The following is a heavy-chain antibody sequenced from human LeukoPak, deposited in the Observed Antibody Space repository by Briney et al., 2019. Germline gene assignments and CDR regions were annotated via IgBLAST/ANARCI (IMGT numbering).Heavy chain of an antibody. Sequence: SVKVSCKASGGTFSSYAISWVRQAPGQGLEWMGGIIPIFGTANYAQEFQGRVTITADESTSTAYMELSSLRSEDTAVYYCARASDCSSTSCQGYYYYGMDVWGKGTTVTVSS. J-gene: IGHJ6*04. D-gene: IGHD2-2*01. CDR3: ARASDCSSTSCQGYYYYGMDV. CDR1: GGTFSSYA. CDR2: IIPIFGTA. V-gene: IGHV1-69*01.